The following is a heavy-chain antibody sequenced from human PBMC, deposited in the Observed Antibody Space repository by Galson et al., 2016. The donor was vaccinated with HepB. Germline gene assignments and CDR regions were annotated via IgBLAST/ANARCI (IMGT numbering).Heavy chain of an antibody. J-gene: IGHJ5*02. CDR1: GDSISSSIPD. CDR2: VYRSGST. Sequence: LSLTCTVSGDSISSSIPDWGWIRQTPGKGLEWIGSVYRSGSTYFNPSLRSRVTMTVDITKNQFSMNLSSMTAADTAVYYCARDARRHSYGTGWFDPWGQGTLVTVSS. V-gene: IGHV4-39*07. CDR3: ARDARRHSYGTGWFDP. D-gene: IGHD5-18*01.